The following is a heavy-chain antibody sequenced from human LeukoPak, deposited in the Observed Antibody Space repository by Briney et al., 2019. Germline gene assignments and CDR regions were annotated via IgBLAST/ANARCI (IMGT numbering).Heavy chain of an antibody. CDR1: GFTFDDYT. CDR3: AKSSILHPSTVYYMDV. J-gene: IGHJ6*03. D-gene: IGHD4-17*01. CDR2: ISCDGGST. Sequence: GGSLRLSCAASGFTFDDYTMHWVRQAPGKGLEWVSLISCDGGSTYYADSVKGRFTISRDNSKNSLYLQMKRMRTEDTALYYCAKSSILHPSTVYYMDVWGNGTTVTISS. V-gene: IGHV3-43*01.